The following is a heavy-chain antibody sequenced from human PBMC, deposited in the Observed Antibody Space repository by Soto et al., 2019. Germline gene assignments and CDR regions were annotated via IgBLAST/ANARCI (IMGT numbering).Heavy chain of an antibody. CDR1: GYTFTSYY. CDR3: ARSLKGYIVVVXAATYYYYGXDV. J-gene: IGHJ6*02. Sequence: ASVKGSCKASGYTFTSYYINWVRQATGQGLEWMGWMNPNSGNTGYAQKFQGRVTMTRNTSISTAYMELSSLRSEDAAVYYCARSLKGYIVVVXAATYYYYGXDVWG. V-gene: IGHV1-8*01. D-gene: IGHD2-15*01. CDR2: MNPNSGNT.